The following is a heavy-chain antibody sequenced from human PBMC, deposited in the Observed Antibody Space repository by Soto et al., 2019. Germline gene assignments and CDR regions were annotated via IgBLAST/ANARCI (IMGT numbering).Heavy chain of an antibody. CDR1: GYTFTRYG. CDR2: ISGYNGDT. Sequence: QGQLVQSGAEVKKPGASVKVSCKASGYTFTRYGISWVRQAPGQGLEWMGWISGYNGDTNYAQKFKGRVTMTVDTXXXXXXXXXXXXXXXXXXXXXXXXXXXXXXXXXXXXXWGQGTTVTFSS. V-gene: IGHV1-18*01. CDR3: XXXXXXXXXXXXXXX. J-gene: IGHJ6*02.